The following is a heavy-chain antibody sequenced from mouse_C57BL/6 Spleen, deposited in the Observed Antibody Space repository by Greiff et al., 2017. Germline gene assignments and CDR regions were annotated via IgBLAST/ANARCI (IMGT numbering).Heavy chain of an antibody. CDR2: ISSGGDYI. CDR1: GFTFSSYA. Sequence: EVKLMESGEGLVKPGGSLKLSCAASGFTFSSYAMSWVRQTPEKRLEWVAYISSGGDYIYYADTVKGRFTISRDNARNTLYLQMSSLKSEDTAMYYCTREEHGYFDYWGQGTTLTVSS. CDR3: TREEHGYFDY. J-gene: IGHJ2*01. V-gene: IGHV5-9-1*02.